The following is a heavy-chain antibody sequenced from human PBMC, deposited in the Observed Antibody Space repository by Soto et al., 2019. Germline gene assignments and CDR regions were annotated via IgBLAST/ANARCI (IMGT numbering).Heavy chain of an antibody. CDR2: IKQDGSEK. D-gene: IGHD5-12*01. V-gene: IGHV3-7*03. CDR3: ARPLGRDGYNYFDY. CDR1: GFMFSSYW. Sequence: GGSLRLSCTASGFMFSSYWMSWVRQAPGKGLEWVANIKQDGSEKYYVDSVKGRFTISRDNAKNSLYLQMNSLRAEDTAVYYCARPLGRDGYNYFDYWGQGTLVTVSS. J-gene: IGHJ4*02.